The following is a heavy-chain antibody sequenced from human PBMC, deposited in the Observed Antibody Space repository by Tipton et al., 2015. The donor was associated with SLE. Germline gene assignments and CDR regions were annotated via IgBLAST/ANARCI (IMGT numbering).Heavy chain of an antibody. CDR2: TNEDGGIT. V-gene: IGHV3-74*01. J-gene: IGHJ4*02. CDR3: AREGYSSGCFDY. Sequence: SLRLSCVASGFTFSTSWMHWVRQAPGKGLVWVSRTNEDGGITSYADSVKGRFTISRDNAKNSLYLQMNSLRAEDTAVYYCAREGYSSGCFDYWGQGTLVTVSS. D-gene: IGHD6-19*01. CDR1: GFTFSTSW.